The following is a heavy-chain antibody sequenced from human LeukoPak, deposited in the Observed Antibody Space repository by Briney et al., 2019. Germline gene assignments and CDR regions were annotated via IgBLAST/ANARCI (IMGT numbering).Heavy chain of an antibody. D-gene: IGHD2-2*01. CDR1: GFTFSSYA. CDR3: ANSHQAGCGHPPGFDP. J-gene: IGHJ5*02. V-gene: IGHV3-23*01. CDR2: ISGSGGST. Sequence: GGSLRLSCAASGFTFSSYAMSWVRQAPGKGLEWVSAISGSGGSTYYADSVKGRFTISRDNSKNTLYLQMNSLRAEGTAVYYCANSHQAGCGHPPGFDPWGQGTLVTVSS.